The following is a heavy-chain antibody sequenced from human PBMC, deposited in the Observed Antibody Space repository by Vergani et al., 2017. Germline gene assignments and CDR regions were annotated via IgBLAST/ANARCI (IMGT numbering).Heavy chain of an antibody. CDR3: ARGGYYYGSGSYVILYYYYGMDV. D-gene: IGHD3-10*01. V-gene: IGHV3-48*04. CDR2: ISSSGSTI. Sequence: EVQLVESGGGLVQPGGSLRLSCAASGFTFSSYSMNWVRQAPGKGLEWVSYISSSGSTIYYADAVKGRFTISRDNAKNSLYLQMNSLRAEDTAVYYCARGGYYYGSGSYVILYYYYGMDVWGQGTTVTVSS. J-gene: IGHJ6*02. CDR1: GFTFSSYS.